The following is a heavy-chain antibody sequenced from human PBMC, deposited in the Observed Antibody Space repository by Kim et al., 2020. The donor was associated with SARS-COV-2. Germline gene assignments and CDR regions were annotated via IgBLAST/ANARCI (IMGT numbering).Heavy chain of an antibody. CDR2: INHSGST. V-gene: IGHV4-34*01. CDR3: ARGFNRAVEAAAGTLTGFDP. CDR1: GGSFSGYY. J-gene: IGHJ5*02. Sequence: SETLSLTCAVYGGSFSGYYWSWIRQPPGKGLEWIGEINHSGSTNYNPSLKSRVTISVDTSKNQFSLKLSSVTAADTAVYYCARGFNRAVEAAAGTLTGFDPWGQGTLVTVSS. D-gene: IGHD6-13*01.